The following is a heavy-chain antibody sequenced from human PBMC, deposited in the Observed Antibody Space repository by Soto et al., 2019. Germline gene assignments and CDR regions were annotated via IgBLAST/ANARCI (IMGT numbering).Heavy chain of an antibody. D-gene: IGHD5-12*01. J-gene: IGHJ4*02. CDR2: MNPNSGNT. CDR1: GYTFTSYD. Sequence: ASVKVSCKASGYTFTSYDINWVRQATGQGLEWMGWMNPNSGNTGYAQKFQGRGTMTRNTSISTAYMELSSLRSEDTAVYYCARGGSWDGYDLYWGQGTLVTVSS. V-gene: IGHV1-8*01. CDR3: ARGGSWDGYDLY.